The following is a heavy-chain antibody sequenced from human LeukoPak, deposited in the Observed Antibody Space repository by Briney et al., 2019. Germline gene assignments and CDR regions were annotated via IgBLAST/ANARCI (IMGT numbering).Heavy chain of an antibody. J-gene: IGHJ5*02. V-gene: IGHV1-24*01. CDR2: FDPEDGET. CDR1: GYTLTELS. D-gene: IGHD1-26*01. Sequence: ASVKVSFKVSGYTLTELSMHWVRQAPGKGLEWMGGFDPEDGETIYAQKFQGRVTMTEDTSTDTAYMELSSLRSEDTAVYYCARDRYSGSYRWFDPWGQGTLVTVSS. CDR3: ARDRYSGSYRWFDP.